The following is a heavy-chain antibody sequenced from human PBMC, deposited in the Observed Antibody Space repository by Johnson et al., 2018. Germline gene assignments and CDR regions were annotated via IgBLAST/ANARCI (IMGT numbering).Heavy chain of an antibody. D-gene: IGHD6-19*01. V-gene: IGHV1-69*01. J-gene: IGHJ3*02. Sequence: QVQLVQSGAEVKKPGSSVKVSCKTSGGTFSSYHITWVRQAPGQGLEWMGGILPIFHTTNYAQKFQDRVTITADESTTTAYMELSSLRSEDTALTYCARGLGYSSGWHPGAFDILGQGTMVTVSS. CDR1: GGTFSSYH. CDR3: ARGLGYSSGWHPGAFDI. CDR2: ILPIFHTT.